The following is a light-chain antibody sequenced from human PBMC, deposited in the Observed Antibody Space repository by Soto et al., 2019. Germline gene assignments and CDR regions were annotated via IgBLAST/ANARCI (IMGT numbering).Light chain of an antibody. J-gene: IGLJ2*01. CDR1: SSDVGTYNL. Sequence: QSALTQPASLSGSPGQSITISCTGSSSDVGTYNLVSWYQHHPGKAPKVMIYAGSERPSGVSHRFSGSTSGNTASLTISGLQAEDEANYCCCSYATSPTLVFGGGPKLTVL. CDR2: AGS. CDR3: CSYATSPTLV. V-gene: IGLV2-23*01.